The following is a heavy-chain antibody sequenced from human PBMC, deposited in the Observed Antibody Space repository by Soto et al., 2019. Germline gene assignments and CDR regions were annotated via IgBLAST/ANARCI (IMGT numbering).Heavy chain of an antibody. CDR3: AKDIWGIRGAPERYGMDV. J-gene: IGHJ6*02. V-gene: IGHV3-43*01. CDR2: ISWDGGST. D-gene: IGHD3-10*01. Sequence: GGSLRLSCAASGFTVSSNYMSWVRQAPGKGLEWDSLISWDGGSTYYADSVKGRFTISRDNSKNSLYLQMNSLRTEDTALYYCAKDIWGIRGAPERYGMDVWGQGTTVTVSS. CDR1: GFTVSSNY.